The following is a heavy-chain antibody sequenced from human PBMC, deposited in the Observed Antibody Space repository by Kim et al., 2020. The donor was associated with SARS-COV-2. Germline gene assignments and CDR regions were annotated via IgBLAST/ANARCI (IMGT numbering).Heavy chain of an antibody. CDR2: IYYSGST. J-gene: IGHJ3*02. Sequence: SETLSLTCTVSGGSISSYYWSWIRQPPGKGLEWIGYIYYSGSTNYNPSLKSRVTISVDTSKNQFSLKLSSVTAADTAVYYCARGGYWVWAFDIWGQGTMVTVSS. D-gene: IGHD5-12*01. V-gene: IGHV4-59*01. CDR3: ARGGYWVWAFDI. CDR1: GGSISSYY.